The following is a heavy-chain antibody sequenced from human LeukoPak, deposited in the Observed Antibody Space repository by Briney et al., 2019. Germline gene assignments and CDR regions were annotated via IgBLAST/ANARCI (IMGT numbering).Heavy chain of an antibody. V-gene: IGHV3-7*03. D-gene: IGHD3-10*01. J-gene: IGHJ4*02. Sequence: GGSLRLSCAASGFTFSSHWMTWIRQAPGKGLEWVASIKKDVDEKYYVDSVKGRFTISRDNAKNSLYLHMNSLRVEDTAVYYCARALVRGVIIYFDYWGQGTLVTVSS. CDR2: IKKDVDEK. CDR1: GFTFSSHW. CDR3: ARALVRGVIIYFDY.